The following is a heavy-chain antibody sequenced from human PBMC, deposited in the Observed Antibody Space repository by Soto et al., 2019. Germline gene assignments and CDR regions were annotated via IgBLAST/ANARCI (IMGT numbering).Heavy chain of an antibody. D-gene: IGHD6-19*01. J-gene: IGHJ4*02. CDR2: ISYDGSNK. Sequence: QVQLVESGGGVVQPGRSLRLSCAASGFTFSSYGMHWVRQAPGKGLEWVAVISYDGSNKYYADSVKGRFTISRDNSKNTLYLQMNSLRAEDTAGYYCAKVPYSSGWDADYWGQGTLVTVSS. V-gene: IGHV3-30*18. CDR3: AKVPYSSGWDADY. CDR1: GFTFSSYG.